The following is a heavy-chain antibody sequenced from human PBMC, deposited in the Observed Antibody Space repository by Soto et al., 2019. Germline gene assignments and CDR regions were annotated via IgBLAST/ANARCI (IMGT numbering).Heavy chain of an antibody. CDR1: GGSISSSSYY. CDR2: IYYSGST. CDR3: ARYCISTSCQDY. V-gene: IGHV4-39*01. D-gene: IGHD2-2*01. Sequence: QLRLQESGPGLVKPSETLSLTYTVSGGSISSSSYYWGWIRQPPGKGLEWIGSIYYSGSTYYNPSLKSRVTISVDTSKNQFSLKLRSVTAADTAVFYCARYCISTSCQDYWGQGTLVTVSS. J-gene: IGHJ4*02.